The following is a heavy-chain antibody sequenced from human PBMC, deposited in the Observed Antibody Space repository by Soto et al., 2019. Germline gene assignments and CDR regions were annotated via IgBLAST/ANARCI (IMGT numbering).Heavy chain of an antibody. CDR1: GFTFSSYG. CDR2: IWYDGSNK. J-gene: IGHJ4*02. Sequence: QVQLVESGGGVVQPGRSLRLSCAASGFTFSSYGMHWVRQAPGKGLEWVAVIWYDGSNKYYADSVKGRFPISRDNSKNTLYLQMNSLGAEDTAVYYCARDARWLQSFDYWGQGTLVTVSS. D-gene: IGHD4-4*01. CDR3: ARDARWLQSFDY. V-gene: IGHV3-33*01.